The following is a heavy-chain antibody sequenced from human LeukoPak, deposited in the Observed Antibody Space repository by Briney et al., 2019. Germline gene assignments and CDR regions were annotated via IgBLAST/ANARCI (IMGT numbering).Heavy chain of an antibody. D-gene: IGHD6-19*01. Sequence: GGSLRLSCAASGFTFSSYGMHWVRQAPGKGLEWVAVISYDGSNKYYADSVKGRFTISRDNSKNTLYLQMNSLRAEDTAAYYCAKGSELGSGLQVDCWGQGTLVTVSS. V-gene: IGHV3-30*18. CDR2: ISYDGSNK. CDR1: GFTFSSYG. J-gene: IGHJ4*02. CDR3: AKGSELGSGLQVDC.